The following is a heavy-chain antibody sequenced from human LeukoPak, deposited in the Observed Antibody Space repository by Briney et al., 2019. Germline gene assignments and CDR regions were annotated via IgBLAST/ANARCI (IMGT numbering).Heavy chain of an antibody. Sequence: SETLSLTCTVSGYSISSGYYWGWIRQPPGKGLEWIGSIYHSGSTYYNPSLKSRVTISVDTSKNQFSLKLSSVTAADTAVYYCARGYGGIYYYYMDVWAKGTTVTVSS. J-gene: IGHJ6*03. CDR3: ARGYGGIYYYYMDV. V-gene: IGHV4-38-2*02. CDR1: GYSISSGYY. CDR2: IYHSGST. D-gene: IGHD3-16*01.